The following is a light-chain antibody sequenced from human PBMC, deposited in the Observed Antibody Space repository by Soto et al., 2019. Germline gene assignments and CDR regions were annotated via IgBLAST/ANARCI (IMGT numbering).Light chain of an antibody. J-gene: IGLJ3*02. CDR3: QSYARSLSARV. V-gene: IGLV1-40*01. CDR1: NSNIGAGYD. CDR2: ANS. Sequence: QAVVTQPPSVSGAPGQRVTISCTGSNSNIGAGYDVHWYQQLPGTAPKLLIYANSNRPSGVPDRFSGSKSGTSASLAITGLQAEDEADYYCQSYARSLSARVFGGGTKLTVL.